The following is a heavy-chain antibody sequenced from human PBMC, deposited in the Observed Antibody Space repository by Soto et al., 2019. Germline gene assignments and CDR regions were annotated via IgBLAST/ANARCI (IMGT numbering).Heavy chain of an antibody. Sequence: EVQLVESGGGLVKPGGSLRLSCAVSGFTFDKVWMNWVRQAPGKGLEWVGRIKSKTDGGTTDYAAPVKGRFTISRDDSKNIRYLQMTSVNTENTGMYFCTTGRDDLLYWGQGTLVTVSS. J-gene: IGHJ4*02. V-gene: IGHV3-15*07. D-gene: IGHD1-26*01. CDR2: IKSKTDGGTT. CDR1: GFTFDKVW. CDR3: TTGRDDLLY.